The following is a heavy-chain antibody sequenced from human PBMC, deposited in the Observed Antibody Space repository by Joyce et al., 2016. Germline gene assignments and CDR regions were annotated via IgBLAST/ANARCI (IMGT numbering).Heavy chain of an antibody. Sequence: QVQLVQSGAEVREPGASVKVSCKASGNYVHWVRQAPGQGLEWMGLISPSGDGTVDAQRFRGRVTVTRDTATSTVYMDLYNLGSEDTAIYYCTRDDVGYGDSTLWGQGTLVSVSS. CDR1: GNY. CDR2: ISPSGDGT. D-gene: IGHD4-17*01. J-gene: IGHJ4*02. V-gene: IGHV1-46*01. CDR3: TRDDVGYGDSTL.